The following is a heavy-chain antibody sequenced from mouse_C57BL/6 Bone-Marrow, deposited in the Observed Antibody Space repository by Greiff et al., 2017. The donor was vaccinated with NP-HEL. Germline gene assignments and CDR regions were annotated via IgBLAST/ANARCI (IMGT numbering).Heavy chain of an antibody. Sequence: QVQLQQPGAELVRPGTSVKLSCKASGYTFTSYWMHWVKQRPGQGLEWIGVIDPSDSYTNYNQKFKGKATLTVDTSSSTAYMQLSSLTSEDSAVYYCARPDYYGNYGYFDYWGQGTTLTVSS. CDR1: GYTFTSYW. D-gene: IGHD2-1*01. V-gene: IGHV1-59*01. J-gene: IGHJ2*01. CDR3: ARPDYYGNYGYFDY. CDR2: IDPSDSYT.